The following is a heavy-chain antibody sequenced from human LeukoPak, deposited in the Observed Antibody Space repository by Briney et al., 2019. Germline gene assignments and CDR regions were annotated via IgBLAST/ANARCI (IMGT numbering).Heavy chain of an antibody. Sequence: SVKVSCKASGFTFTSSAMQWVRQARGQRLEWIGWIVVGSGNTNYAQKFQERVTITRDMSTSTAYMELSSLRSEDTAVYYCAAAVLLWFGDHSGFDYWGQGTLVTVSS. CDR2: IVVGSGNT. CDR1: GFTFTSSA. CDR3: AAAVLLWFGDHSGFDY. V-gene: IGHV1-58*02. D-gene: IGHD3-10*01. J-gene: IGHJ4*02.